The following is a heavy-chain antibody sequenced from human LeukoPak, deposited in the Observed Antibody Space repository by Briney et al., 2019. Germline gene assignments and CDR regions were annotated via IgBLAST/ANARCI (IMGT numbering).Heavy chain of an antibody. V-gene: IGHV3-53*01. D-gene: IGHD2-15*01. CDR1: GFIASSSY. CDR2: IYSGGST. CDR3: ARGGGDY. Sequence: PGGSLRLSCAASGFIASSSYMIWVRQAPGKGLEWFSVIYSGGSTYYADSVKGRFTISRDNSKNTLYLQMNSLRADDTAVYYCARGGGDYWGQGTLVTVSS. J-gene: IGHJ4*02.